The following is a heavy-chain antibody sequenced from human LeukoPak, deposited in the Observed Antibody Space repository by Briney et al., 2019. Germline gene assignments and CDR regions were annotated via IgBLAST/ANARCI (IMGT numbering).Heavy chain of an antibody. CDR3: AKDVVPAAI. CDR2: ISMSGGST. J-gene: IGHJ4*02. Sequence: SGGSLRLSCAVSGFTTSNYVMSWVRQAPGKGLEWVSGISMSGGSTYYADSVKGRFTISRDNSKNTLYLQMNSLRAEDTAMYHCAKDVVPAAIWGQGTRVTVSS. D-gene: IGHD2-2*01. V-gene: IGHV3-23*01. CDR1: GFTTSNYV.